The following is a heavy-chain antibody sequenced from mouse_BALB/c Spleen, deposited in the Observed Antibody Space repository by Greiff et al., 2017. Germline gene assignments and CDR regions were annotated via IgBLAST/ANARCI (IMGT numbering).Heavy chain of an antibody. D-gene: IGHD2-12*01. Sequence: DVQLVESGGGLVKPGGSLKLSCAASGFTFSSYAMSWVRQSPEKRLEWVAEISSGGSYTYYPDTVTGRFTISRDNAKNTLYLEMSSLRSEDTAMYYCARSYDGSMDYWGQGTSVTVAS. V-gene: IGHV5-9-4*01. CDR2: ISSGGSYT. CDR1: GFTFSSYA. J-gene: IGHJ4*01. CDR3: ARSYDGSMDY.